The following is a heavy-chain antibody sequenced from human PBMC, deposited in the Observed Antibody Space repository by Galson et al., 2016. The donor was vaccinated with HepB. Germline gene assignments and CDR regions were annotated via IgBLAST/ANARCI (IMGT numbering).Heavy chain of an antibody. J-gene: IGHJ4*02. V-gene: IGHV3-30*04. D-gene: IGHD6-19*01. CDR1: GFTFSSYA. CDR3: ARALTRVAGYNYFDY. Sequence: SLRLSCAASGFTFSSYAMHWVRQAPGKGLEWVAVISYDGRNKFYADSVKGRFTFSRDNSKNTLSLQMNSLRAEDTAVYYCARALTRVAGYNYFDYWGQGTLVTVSS. CDR2: ISYDGRNK.